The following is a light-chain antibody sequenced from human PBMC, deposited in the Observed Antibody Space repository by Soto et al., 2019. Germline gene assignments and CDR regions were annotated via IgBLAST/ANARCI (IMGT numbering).Light chain of an antibody. CDR2: SNN. CDR1: SSNIGSNT. CDR3: AAWDDSLNGHWV. J-gene: IGLJ3*02. Sequence: QSVLTQPPSASGTPGQRVTISCSGSSSNIGSNTVNWYQQLPGTAHKLLIYSNNQRPSGVPDRFSGSKSGTSASLAISGRQSEDEADYYCAAWDDSLNGHWVFGGGTKLTVL. V-gene: IGLV1-44*01.